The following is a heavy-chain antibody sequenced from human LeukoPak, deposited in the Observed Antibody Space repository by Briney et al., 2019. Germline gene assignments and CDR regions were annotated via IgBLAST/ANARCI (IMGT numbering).Heavy chain of an antibody. J-gene: IGHJ4*02. V-gene: IGHV1-18*01. CDR2: ISAYNGNT. D-gene: IGHD3-9*01. Sequence: ASVKVSFKASGYTFTSYGISWVRQAPGQGLEWMGWISAYNGNTNYAQKLQGRVTMTTDTSTSTAYMELRSLRSDDTAVYYCARAYDILTGYYYFDYWGQGTLVTVSS. CDR3: ARAYDILTGYYYFDY. CDR1: GYTFTSYG.